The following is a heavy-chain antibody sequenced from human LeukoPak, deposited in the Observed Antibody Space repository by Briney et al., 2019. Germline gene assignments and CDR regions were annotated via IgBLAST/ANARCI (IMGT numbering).Heavy chain of an antibody. CDR2: INPSGGST. D-gene: IGHD3-10*01. CDR1: GYTFTSYY. V-gene: IGHV1-46*01. J-gene: IGHJ4*02. CDR3: ARDQSGMTMVRGVIVY. Sequence: GASVKVSCKASGYTFTSYYMHWVRQAPGQGLEWMGIINPSGGSTSYAQKFQGRVTMTRDTSTSTVYMELSSLRSEDTAVYYCARDQSGMTMVRGVIVYWGQGTLVTVSS.